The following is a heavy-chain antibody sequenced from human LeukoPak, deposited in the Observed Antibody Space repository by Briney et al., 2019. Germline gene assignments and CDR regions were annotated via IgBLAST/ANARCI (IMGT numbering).Heavy chain of an antibody. CDR3: AAEYSGSYSSLGAFDI. D-gene: IGHD1-26*01. CDR2: IVVGSGNT. V-gene: IGHV1-58*01. J-gene: IGHJ3*02. CDR1: GFTFTSSA. Sequence: SVKVSCKASGFTFTSSAVQWVRQARGQRLEWIGWIVVGSGNTNYAQKFQERVTITRDMSTSTAYMELSSLRSEDTAVYYCAAEYSGSYSSLGAFDIWGQGTMVTVSS.